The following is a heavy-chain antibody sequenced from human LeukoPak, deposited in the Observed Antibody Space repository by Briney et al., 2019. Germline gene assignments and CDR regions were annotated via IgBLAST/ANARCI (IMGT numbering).Heavy chain of an antibody. D-gene: IGHD6-19*01. Sequence: SVKVSCKASGGTFSSYAISWVRQAPGQGLEWMGRIIPILGIANYAQKFQGRVTITADKSTSTAYMELSSLRSEDTAVYYCARVRGSGWDYYYGMDVWGQGTTVTVSS. CDR2: IIPILGIA. V-gene: IGHV1-69*04. CDR1: GGTFSSYA. J-gene: IGHJ6*02. CDR3: ARVRGSGWDYYYGMDV.